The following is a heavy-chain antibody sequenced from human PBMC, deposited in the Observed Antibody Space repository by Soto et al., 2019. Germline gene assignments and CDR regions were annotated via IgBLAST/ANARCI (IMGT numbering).Heavy chain of an antibody. CDR2: LYYSGST. V-gene: IGHV4-39*01. Sequence: SETLSLTCTVSGASISSSSYYWGWIRQPPGKGLEWIGSLYYSGSTYYNPSLKSRVTISVDTSRNQFSLNLSSVTAADTAVYYCARGLYYYYYYMDVWGKGTTVTVSS. J-gene: IGHJ6*03. D-gene: IGHD2-21*01. CDR1: GASISSSSYY. CDR3: ARGLYYYYYYMDV.